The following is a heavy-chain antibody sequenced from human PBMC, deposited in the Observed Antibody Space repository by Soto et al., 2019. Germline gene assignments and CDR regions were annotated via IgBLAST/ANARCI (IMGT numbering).Heavy chain of an antibody. CDR1: GFTFSSYS. J-gene: IGHJ4*02. CDR3: ARDGATMVRGVIVRIHY. CDR2: ISVSSSYI. D-gene: IGHD3-10*01. V-gene: IGHV3-21*06. Sequence: EVHLVESGGGLVKPGGSLRLSCAASGFTFSSYSMNWVRQAPGKGLEWVSSISVSSSYIYYADSVKGRFSISRDNARNSLYLQMNSLRAEDMAVYYCARDGATMVRGVIVRIHYWGQGARVIFSS.